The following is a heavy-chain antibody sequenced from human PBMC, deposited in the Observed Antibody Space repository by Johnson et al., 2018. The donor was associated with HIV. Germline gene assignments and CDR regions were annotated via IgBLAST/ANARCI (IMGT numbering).Heavy chain of an antibody. CDR3: AKDHLIRAIDI. Sequence: VQLVESGGGVVQPGRSLRLSCAASGFTFSSYGMHWVRQAPGKGLEWVAFIRYDGSNKYFADSVKGRFTISRDNSKNTLSLQMNSLRPEDTAVYYCAKDHLIRAIDIWGQGTMVTVSS. V-gene: IGHV3-30*02. D-gene: IGHD2-8*01. CDR1: GFTFSSYG. J-gene: IGHJ3*02. CDR2: IRYDGSNK.